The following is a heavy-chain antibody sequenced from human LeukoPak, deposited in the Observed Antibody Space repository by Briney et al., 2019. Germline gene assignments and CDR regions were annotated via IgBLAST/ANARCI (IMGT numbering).Heavy chain of an antibody. CDR2: IYDSEGT. D-gene: IGHD6-13*01. CDR3: ARHSRSYSSSWYWNY. V-gene: IGHV4-30-2*01. J-gene: IGHJ4*02. CDR1: GVSISNAGYL. Sequence: PSETLSLTCTVSGVSISNAGYLWSWIRQPPGKGLEYIGYIYDSEGTYYNPSLKSRVTVSVDRSKNQFSLKVYSVSAADTAVYYCARHSRSYSSSWYWNYWGQGTLVTVSS.